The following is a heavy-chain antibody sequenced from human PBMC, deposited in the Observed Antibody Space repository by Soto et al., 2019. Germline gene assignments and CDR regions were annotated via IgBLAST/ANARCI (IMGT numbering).Heavy chain of an antibody. V-gene: IGHV3-33*01. CDR3: ARDRYYYYDSSGYYDDFDY. D-gene: IGHD3-22*01. CDR2: MWYDGSNK. J-gene: IGHJ4*02. CDR1: GCTFSSYG. Sequence: GGSLRLSCAASGCTFSSYGMHWVRQAPGKGLEWVAVMWYDGSNKYYADSVKGRFTISRDNSKNTLYLQMNSLRAEDTAVYYCARDRYYYYDSSGYYDDFDYWGQGTLVTVSS.